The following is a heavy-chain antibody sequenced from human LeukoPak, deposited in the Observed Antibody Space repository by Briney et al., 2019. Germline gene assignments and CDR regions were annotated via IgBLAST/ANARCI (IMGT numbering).Heavy chain of an antibody. CDR3: ASFGSGSHNLP. J-gene: IGHJ4*02. Sequence: ASVKVSCKASGYTFTRYAMNWVRQAPGQGLEWMGWINTNTGNPTYAQGFTGRFVFSLDTSVSTAYLQISSLKAEDTAVYYCASFGSGSHNLPWGQGTLVTVSS. D-gene: IGHD3-10*01. V-gene: IGHV7-4-1*02. CDR2: INTNTGNP. CDR1: GYTFTRYA.